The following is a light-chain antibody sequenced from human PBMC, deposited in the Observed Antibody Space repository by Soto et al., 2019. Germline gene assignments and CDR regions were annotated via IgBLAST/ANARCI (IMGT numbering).Light chain of an antibody. Sequence: EIHVTQSPSSLSASVGDRVTITCRASQSISSYLNWYQQKPGKAPKLLIYAASSLQSGVPSRFSGSGSGTDFTLTISSLQPEDFATYYCQQSYSTLITFGQGTRLEI. V-gene: IGKV1-39*01. CDR2: AAS. CDR3: QQSYSTLIT. CDR1: QSISSY. J-gene: IGKJ5*01.